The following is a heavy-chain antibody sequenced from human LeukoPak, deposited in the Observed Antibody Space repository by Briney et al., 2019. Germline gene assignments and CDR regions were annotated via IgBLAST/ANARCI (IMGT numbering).Heavy chain of an antibody. Sequence: PGGSLRLSCAASGLIFSNGWMNWVRQAPGKGLESVAIVNEDGSAKYYLDSVKGRFTISRDNARNSLYLEMNSLRAEDTAVYYCARDYWRSIDHWGQGTLVTVSS. V-gene: IGHV3-7*01. J-gene: IGHJ4*02. CDR1: GLIFSNGW. CDR2: VNEDGSAK. D-gene: IGHD1-1*01. CDR3: ARDYWRSIDH.